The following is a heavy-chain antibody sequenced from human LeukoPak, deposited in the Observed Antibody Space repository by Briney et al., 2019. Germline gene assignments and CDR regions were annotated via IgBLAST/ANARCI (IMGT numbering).Heavy chain of an antibody. V-gene: IGHV2-70*11. CDR2: IDWDDDK. D-gene: IGHD3-22*01. J-gene: IGHJ5*02. CDR3: ARTYYYDSSGYYYDWFDP. Sequence: SGPPLAHPPQTLTLTCTFSGFSLSTSGMCVSWIRQPPGKALEWLARIDWDDDKYYSTPLKTRLTISNDTSKTQVVLTMTNMDPVDTATYYCARTYYYDSSGYYYDWFDPWGQGTLVTVSS. CDR1: GFSLSTSGMC.